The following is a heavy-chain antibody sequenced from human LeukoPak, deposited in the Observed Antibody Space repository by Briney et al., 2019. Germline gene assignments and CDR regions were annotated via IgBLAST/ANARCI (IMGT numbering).Heavy chain of an antibody. D-gene: IGHD6-19*01. CDR1: GGSISSGSYY. CDR2: IYTSGST. Sequence: SETLSLXCTVSGGSISSGSYYWSWIRQPAGKGLEWIGRIYTSGSTNYNPSLKSRVTISVDTSKNQFSLKLSSVTAADTAVYYCARAVAGYNWFDPWGQRTLVTVSS. J-gene: IGHJ5*02. CDR3: ARAVAGYNWFDP. V-gene: IGHV4-61*02.